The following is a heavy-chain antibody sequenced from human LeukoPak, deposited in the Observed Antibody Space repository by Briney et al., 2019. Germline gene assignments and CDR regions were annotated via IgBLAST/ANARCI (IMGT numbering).Heavy chain of an antibody. J-gene: IGHJ5*02. CDR3: AGEGVDSGSYNVFDP. CDR1: GGSFSGYY. CDR2: INHSGST. D-gene: IGHD1-26*01. Sequence: SETLSLTCAVYGGSFSGYYWSWIRQPPGKGLEWIGEINHSGSTNYNPSLKSRVTISVDTSKNQFSLKLSSVTAADTAVYYCAGEGVDSGSYNVFDPWGQGTLVTVSS. V-gene: IGHV4-34*01.